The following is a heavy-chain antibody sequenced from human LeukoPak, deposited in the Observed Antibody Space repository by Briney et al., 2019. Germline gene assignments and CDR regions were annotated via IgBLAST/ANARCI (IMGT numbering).Heavy chain of an antibody. CDR2: IWYDGSNK. Sequence: PGRSLRLSCATSGFTFSSYGMHWVRQAPGKGLEWVAVIWYDGSNKYYADSLKGRFTISRDNSKNTLYLQMNSLRDEDTAVYYCARGYGGNSWHFDYWGQGTLVTVSS. J-gene: IGHJ4*02. V-gene: IGHV3-33*01. CDR1: GFTFSSYG. CDR3: ARGYGGNSWHFDY. D-gene: IGHD4-23*01.